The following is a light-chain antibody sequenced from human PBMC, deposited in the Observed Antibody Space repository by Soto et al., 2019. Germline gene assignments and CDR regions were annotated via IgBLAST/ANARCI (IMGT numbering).Light chain of an antibody. CDR3: LQHYNFPFT. CDR1: QDIRND. CDR2: AAS. J-gene: IGKJ2*01. Sequence: AIQMTQSPSSLSASVGDRVTISCRASQDIRNDLGWYQQKPGEAPKLLIYAASSLQSGVPSRFSGSGSGTDFALTISSLQPEDFATYYCLQHYNFPFTFGQGTKLQIK. V-gene: IGKV1-6*01.